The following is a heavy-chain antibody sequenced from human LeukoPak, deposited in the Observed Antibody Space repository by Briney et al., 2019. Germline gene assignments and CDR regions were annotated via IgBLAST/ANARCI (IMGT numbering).Heavy chain of an antibody. D-gene: IGHD2-15*01. V-gene: IGHV3-30*18. CDR2: ISYDGSNK. CDR3: AKDLAVVVVAADAFDY. CDR1: GFTFSSYG. J-gene: IGHJ4*02. Sequence: PGGSLRLSCAASGFTFSSYGMHWVRQAPGKGLEWVAVISYDGSNKYYADSVKGLFTISRDNSKNTLYLQMNSLRAEDTAVYYCAKDLAVVVVAADAFDYWGQGTLVTVSS.